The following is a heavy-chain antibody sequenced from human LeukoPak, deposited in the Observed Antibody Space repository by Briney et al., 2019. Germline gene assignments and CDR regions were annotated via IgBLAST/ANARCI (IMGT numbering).Heavy chain of an antibody. CDR1: GGSISNNNW. J-gene: IGHJ4*02. Sequence: SETLSLTCAVAGGSISNNNWWSWVRQTPGQGLEWIGEIHHSGSTNYNPSLKGRVTISEDKSNNQFSPRLSSVTAADTAMYYCARHKVGSNTFDYWGQGTLVTVSS. V-gene: IGHV4-4*02. CDR3: ARHKVGSNTFDY. CDR2: IHHSGST. D-gene: IGHD1-26*01.